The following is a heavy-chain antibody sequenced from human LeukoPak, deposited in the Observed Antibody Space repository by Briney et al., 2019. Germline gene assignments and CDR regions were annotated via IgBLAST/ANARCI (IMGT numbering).Heavy chain of an antibody. CDR3: EHYYGSGNYYDY. CDR1: GFSLSTSGVG. J-gene: IGHJ4*02. V-gene: IGHV2-5*02. CDR2: IYWDDDK. D-gene: IGHD3-10*01. Sequence: SGPTLVNPTQTLTLACTFSGFSLSTSGVGVGWIRQPPGKALECLALIYWDDDKRYSPSLKSRLPITKDTSKNQAVITMTNMDPVDTATYYCEHYYGSGNYYDYWGEGTLVTLSS.